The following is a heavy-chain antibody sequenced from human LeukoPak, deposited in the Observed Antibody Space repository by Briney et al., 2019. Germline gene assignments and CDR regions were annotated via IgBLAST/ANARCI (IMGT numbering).Heavy chain of an antibody. J-gene: IGHJ4*02. D-gene: IGHD2-21*02. CDR1: GGSISSTTYY. CDR3: ARGGTYCGGDCYLD. Sequence: SETLSLTCTVSGGSISSTTYYWGWIRQPPGKGLEWIGSIYYSGTTYYNPSLKSRLTISVDTSKNQFSLKLSPVTAADTAVYYCARGGTYCGGDCYLDWGQGTLVTVSS. CDR2: IYYSGTT. V-gene: IGHV4-39*07.